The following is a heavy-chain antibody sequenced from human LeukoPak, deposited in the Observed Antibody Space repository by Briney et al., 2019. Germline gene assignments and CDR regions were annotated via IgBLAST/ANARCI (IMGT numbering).Heavy chain of an antibody. V-gene: IGHV3-30*04. CDR3: AKGAYCSGGSCLRSYYFDY. J-gene: IGHJ4*02. CDR1: GFTFSSYA. Sequence: PGRSLRLSCAASGFTFSSYAMHWVRQAPGKGLEWVAVISYDGSNKYYADSVKGRFTISRDNSKNTLYLQMNSLRAEDTAVYYCAKGAYCSGGSCLRSYYFDYWGQGTLVTVSS. CDR2: ISYDGSNK. D-gene: IGHD2-15*01.